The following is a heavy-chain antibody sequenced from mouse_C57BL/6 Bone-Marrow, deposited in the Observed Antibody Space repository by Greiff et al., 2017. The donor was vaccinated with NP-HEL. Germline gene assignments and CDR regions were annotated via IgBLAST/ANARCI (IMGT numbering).Heavy chain of an antibody. CDR3: ARWANWD. V-gene: IGHV1-50*01. CDR1: GYTFTSYW. CDR2: IDPSDSYT. Sequence: LVESGAELVKPGASVKLSCKASGYTFTSYWMQWVKQRPGQGLEWIGEIDPSDSYTNYNQKFKGKATLTVDTSSSTAYMQLSSLTSEDSAVYYCARWANWDWGQGTTLTVSS. D-gene: IGHD4-1*01. J-gene: IGHJ2*01.